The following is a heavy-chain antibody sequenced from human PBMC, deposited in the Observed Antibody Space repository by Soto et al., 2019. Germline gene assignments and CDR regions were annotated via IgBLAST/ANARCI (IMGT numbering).Heavy chain of an antibody. D-gene: IGHD3-9*01. CDR1: GFPFSSYW. V-gene: IGHV3-74*01. J-gene: IGHJ4*02. CDR3: AREYYGVLTGYYTDY. CDR2: ISGDGVTT. Sequence: VQLVESGGDLVQRGGSLRLSCAASGFPFSSYWMHWVRHTPGKGLDWVARISGDGVTTYYADSVTGRFTVSRDNAKNTLSLQISGLRAEDTAVYYCAREYYGVLTGYYTDYWGQGTLVSVSS.